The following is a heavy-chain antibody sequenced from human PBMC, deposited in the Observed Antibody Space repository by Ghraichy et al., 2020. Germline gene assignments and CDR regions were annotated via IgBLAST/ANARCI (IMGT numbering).Heavy chain of an antibody. V-gene: IGHV3-21*01. J-gene: IGHJ3*02. CDR1: GFTFSDYT. CDR3: ARESESSSSLEAFDI. Sequence: GGSLRLSCEASGFTFSDYTINWVRQAPGKGLEWVSCISSKTNYIYYGDSVKGRLTIARDNAKKSVFLQMNSLRVEDTAVYYCARESESSSSLEAFDIWGQGIMVTVSS. D-gene: IGHD6-13*01. CDR2: ISSKTNYI.